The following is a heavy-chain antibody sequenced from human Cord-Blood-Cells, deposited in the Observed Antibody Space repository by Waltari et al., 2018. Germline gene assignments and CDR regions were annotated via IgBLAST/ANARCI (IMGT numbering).Heavy chain of an antibody. D-gene: IGHD6-6*01. CDR1: GYTFTSYA. Sequence: QVQLVQSGAEVKKPGVSVKVSCKASGYTFTSYAMHWVRQAPGQRLEWMGWINAGNGNTKYSQKFQGRVTITRDTSASTAYMELSSLRSEDTAVYYCARESSSSAFDIWGQGTMVTVSS. J-gene: IGHJ3*02. V-gene: IGHV1-3*01. CDR2: INAGNGNT. CDR3: ARESSSSAFDI.